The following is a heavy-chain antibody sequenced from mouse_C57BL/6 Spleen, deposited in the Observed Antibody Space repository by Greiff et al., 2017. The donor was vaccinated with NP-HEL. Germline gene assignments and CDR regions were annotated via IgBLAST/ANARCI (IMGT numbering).Heavy chain of an antibody. CDR1: GFNIKDDY. D-gene: IGHD2-1*01. V-gene: IGHV14-4*01. Sequence: DVKLVESGAELVRPGASVKLSCTASGFNIKDDYMHWVKQRPEQGLEWIGWIDPENGDTEYASKFQGKATITADTSSNTAYLQLSSLTSEDTAVYYCTTSRYGNYVGWYFDVWGTGTTVTVSS. CDR3: TTSRYGNYVGWYFDV. J-gene: IGHJ1*03. CDR2: IDPENGDT.